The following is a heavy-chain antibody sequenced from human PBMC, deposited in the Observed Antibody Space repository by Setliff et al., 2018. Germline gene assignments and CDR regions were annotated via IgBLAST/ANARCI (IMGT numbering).Heavy chain of an antibody. CDR3: ARGRNVAARLFDS. J-gene: IGHJ4*02. D-gene: IGHD6-6*01. V-gene: IGHV4-61*09. CDR1: DDSISSRHYY. CDR2: IYTSWST. Sequence: TSETLSLTCTVSDDSISSRHYYWSWIRQPAGKGLEWLGQIYTSWSTNYNPSLKGRATLSIDASKNQFSLKVTSVTAADTAVYFCARGRNVAARLFDSWGQGTLVTVSS.